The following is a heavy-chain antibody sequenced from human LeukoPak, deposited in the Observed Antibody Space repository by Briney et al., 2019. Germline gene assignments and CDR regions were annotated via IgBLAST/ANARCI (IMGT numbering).Heavy chain of an antibody. CDR1: GASIDNSSYY. Sequence: PSETLSLTCAVSGASIDNSSYYWGWIRQPPGKDLQWIGCIDYSGSTYYNPSLKRRVTISVDTSKNHFYLKLSSVTAADTAVYYCARRRYDFWTTNRRFWPFDPWGQGTLVTVSS. CDR3: ARRRYDFWTTNRRFWPFDP. V-gene: IGHV4-39*02. J-gene: IGHJ5*02. D-gene: IGHD3-3*01. CDR2: IDYSGST.